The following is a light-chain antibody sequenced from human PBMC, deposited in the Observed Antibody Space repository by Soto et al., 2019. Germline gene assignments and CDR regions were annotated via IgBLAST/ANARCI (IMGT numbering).Light chain of an antibody. CDR2: DAS. CDR3: QQRSYWLYT. J-gene: IGKJ2*01. V-gene: IGKV3-11*01. Sequence: EIVLTQSPATLSLSPGERATLSCRASQSVSSYLAWYQQKPGQAPRLLIYDASNRATGIPARFSGSGSGTDFTLTISSLEPEDFAVYYCQQRSYWLYTFGQGTKLEIK. CDR1: QSVSSY.